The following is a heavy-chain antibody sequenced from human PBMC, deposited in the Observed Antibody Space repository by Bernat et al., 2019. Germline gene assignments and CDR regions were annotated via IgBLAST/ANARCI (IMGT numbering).Heavy chain of an antibody. V-gene: IGHV3-15*07. CDR3: TTDRISSGSYY. CDR2: FKSKTDGGTT. CDR1: GFTFSNAW. J-gene: IGHJ4*02. Sequence: EVQLVESGGGLVKPGGSLRLSCAASGFTFSNAWMNWVRQAPGKGLEWVGRFKSKTDGGTTDYAAPVKGRFTISRDDSKNTLYLQMNSLKTEDTAVYYCTTDRISSGSYYWGQGTLVTVSS. D-gene: IGHD1-26*01.